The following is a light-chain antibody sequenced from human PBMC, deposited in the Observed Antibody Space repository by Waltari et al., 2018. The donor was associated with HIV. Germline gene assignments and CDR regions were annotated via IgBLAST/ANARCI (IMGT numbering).Light chain of an antibody. CDR2: KAS. V-gene: IGKV1-5*03. CDR3: QQYNSDFYT. Sequence: IQMTQSPSILSASVGDRLTITCRASQNVDSWLAWYQQRPGRAPKLLIYKASTLKYGVPARFSGSGSGTNFTLTINSLHPDDFATYYCQQYNSDFYTFGLGTRLDLK. J-gene: IGKJ2*01. CDR1: QNVDSW.